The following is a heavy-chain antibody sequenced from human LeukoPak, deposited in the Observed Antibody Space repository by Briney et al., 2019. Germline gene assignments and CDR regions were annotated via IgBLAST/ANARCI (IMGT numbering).Heavy chain of an antibody. CDR1: GFTFSSYW. J-gene: IGHJ4*02. D-gene: IGHD5-12*01. Sequence: GGSLRLSCAASGFTFSSYWMHWVRQAPGKGLVWASRINSDGSSTSYADSVKGRFTISRDNAKKTLYLQMNSLRAEDTAVYYCARDPGYSGYGGLDYWGQGTLVTVSS. CDR2: INSDGSST. V-gene: IGHV3-74*01. CDR3: ARDPGYSGYGGLDY.